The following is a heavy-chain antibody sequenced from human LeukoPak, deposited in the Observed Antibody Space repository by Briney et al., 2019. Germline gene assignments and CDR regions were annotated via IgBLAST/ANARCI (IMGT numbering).Heavy chain of an antibody. CDR1: GGTFSSYA. CDR3: AREGAHIQAIDY. V-gene: IGHV1-69*13. D-gene: IGHD2-21*01. Sequence: APVKVSCKASGGTFSSYAISWVRQAPGQGLEWMGGIIPIFGTANYAQKFQGRVTITADESTSTAYMELSSLRSEDTAVYYCAREGAHIQAIDYWGQGTLVTVSS. J-gene: IGHJ4*02. CDR2: IIPIFGTA.